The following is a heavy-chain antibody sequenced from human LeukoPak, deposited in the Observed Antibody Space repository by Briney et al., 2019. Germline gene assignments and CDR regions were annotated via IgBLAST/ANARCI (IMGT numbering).Heavy chain of an antibody. CDR1: GFTSSDYY. CDR3: ARGTGFSDP. V-gene: IGHV3-11*04. J-gene: IGHJ5*02. Sequence: GGSLRLSCAASGFTSSDYYMSWIRQAPGKGLEWISYISGSGSSTYFADSVKGRFTISRDNAKNSLSLQMNSLRAEDTAVYYCARGTGFSDPWGKGTLVTVSS. CDR2: ISGSGSST. D-gene: IGHD1-1*01.